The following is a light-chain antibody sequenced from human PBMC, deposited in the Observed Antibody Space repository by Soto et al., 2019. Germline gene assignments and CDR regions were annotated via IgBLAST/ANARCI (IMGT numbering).Light chain of an antibody. Sequence: EIVMTQSPAPLSVSPGERATISCRASQSVSSNLAWYQQKPGQAPRLLIYGASTRATGIPARFSGSVSGTAFTLTISSLQSEDFAVYYCQQYTIWPLTVGPGTKVDIK. J-gene: IGKJ3*01. CDR1: QSVSSN. V-gene: IGKV3-15*01. CDR2: GAS. CDR3: QQYTIWPLT.